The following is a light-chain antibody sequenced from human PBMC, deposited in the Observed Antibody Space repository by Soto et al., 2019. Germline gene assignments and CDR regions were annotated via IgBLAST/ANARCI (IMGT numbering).Light chain of an antibody. CDR1: KLGNKY. CDR2: QDY. CDR3: QAWDSGTAAYV. J-gene: IGLJ1*01. V-gene: IGLV3-1*01. Sequence: SYELTQPPSVSVSPGQTASITCSGDKLGNKYACWYQQKPGQSPVLVIYQDYKRPSGIPERFSGSNSGNTATLTISGTQAMDEADYYCQAWDSGTAAYVFGTGTKLTVL.